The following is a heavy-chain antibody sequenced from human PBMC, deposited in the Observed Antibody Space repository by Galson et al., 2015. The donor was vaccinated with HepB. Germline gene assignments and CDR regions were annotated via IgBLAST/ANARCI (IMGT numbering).Heavy chain of an antibody. D-gene: IGHD3-3*01. CDR3: ARGSWSGYFF. Sequence: SETLSLTCGVYGGSFIGYYWSWIRQPPGKGLEWIGEINHDGNTNYNPSLKSRVIISVDTSKKQFSMRLRSVTAADTAVYYCARGSWSGYFFWGQGSLVTVSS. J-gene: IGHJ4*02. CDR1: GGSFIGYY. V-gene: IGHV4-34*01. CDR2: INHDGNT.